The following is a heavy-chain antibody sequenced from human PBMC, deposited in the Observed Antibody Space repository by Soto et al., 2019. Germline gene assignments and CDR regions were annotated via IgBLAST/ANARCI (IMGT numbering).Heavy chain of an antibody. CDR3: ARVGVYYDFWSGYDY. D-gene: IGHD3-3*01. V-gene: IGHV1-3*01. CDR1: GYTFTSYA. Sequence: ASVKVSCKASGYTFTSYAMHWVRQAPGQRLEWMGWINAGNGNTKYSQKFQGRVTITRDTSASTAYMELSSLRSEDTAVYYCARVGVYYDFWSGYDYWRQGTLVTVSS. CDR2: INAGNGNT. J-gene: IGHJ4*02.